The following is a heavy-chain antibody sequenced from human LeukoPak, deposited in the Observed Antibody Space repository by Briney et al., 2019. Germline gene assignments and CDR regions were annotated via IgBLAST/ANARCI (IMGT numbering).Heavy chain of an antibody. J-gene: IGHJ5*02. Sequence: SETLSLTCTVTGGSISSSYWSWIRQPPGKGLEWIGYIYYSGSTNYNPSLKSRVTISVDTSKNQFSLRLNSVTAADTAVYYCARAVSYYDSSGSYNWFDPWGQGTLVTVSS. D-gene: IGHD3-22*01. CDR2: IYYSGST. V-gene: IGHV4-59*01. CDR3: ARAVSYYDSSGSYNWFDP. CDR1: GGSISSSY.